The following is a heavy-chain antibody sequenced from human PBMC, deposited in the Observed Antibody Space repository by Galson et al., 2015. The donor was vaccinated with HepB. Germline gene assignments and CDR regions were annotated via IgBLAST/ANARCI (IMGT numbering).Heavy chain of an antibody. CDR1: GYTFTSYD. V-gene: IGHV1-8*01. J-gene: IGHJ5*02. Sequence: SVKVSCKASGYTFTSYDINWVRQATGQGLEWMGWMNPNSGNTGYAQKFQGRVTMTRNTSISTAYMELSSLRSEDTAVYYCARGGSTIFGVVIQPDWFDPWGQGTLVTVSS. CDR3: ARGGSTIFGVVIQPDWFDP. D-gene: IGHD3-3*01. CDR2: MNPNSGNT.